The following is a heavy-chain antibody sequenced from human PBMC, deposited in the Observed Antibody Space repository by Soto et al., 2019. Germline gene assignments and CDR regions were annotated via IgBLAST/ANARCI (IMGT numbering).Heavy chain of an antibody. D-gene: IGHD6-19*01. Sequence: GGSLRLSCAASGFTFSSYSVNWVRQAPGKGLEWVSSISSSSSYIYYADSVKGRFTISRDNAKNSLYLQMNSLRAEDTAVYYCARARRAVAGMRPPDYWGQGTLVTV. V-gene: IGHV3-21*01. CDR1: GFTFSSYS. CDR2: ISSSSSYI. J-gene: IGHJ4*02. CDR3: ARARRAVAGMRPPDY.